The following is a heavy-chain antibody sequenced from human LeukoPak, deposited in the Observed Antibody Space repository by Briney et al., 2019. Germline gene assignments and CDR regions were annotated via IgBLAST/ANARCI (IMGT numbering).Heavy chain of an antibody. CDR1: GFTFNIYS. Sequence: GGSLRLSCAASGFTFNIYSMNWVRQSPGKGLEWVSSISSHSSYIYYADSVRGRFTISRDNAENSLYPHMNSLRAEDTAIYYCARAGDYGSNHDAFDIWGQGTLVSVSS. CDR2: ISSHSSYI. V-gene: IGHV3-21*01. D-gene: IGHD4/OR15-4a*01. J-gene: IGHJ3*02. CDR3: ARAGDYGSNHDAFDI.